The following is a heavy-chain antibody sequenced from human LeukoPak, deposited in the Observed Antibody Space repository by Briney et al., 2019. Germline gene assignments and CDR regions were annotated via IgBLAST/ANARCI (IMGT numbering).Heavy chain of an antibody. Sequence: GGSLRLSCAASGFTFDDYAMHWVRQAPGKGLEWVSGITWNSGSIDYADSVKGRFTISRDNAKNSLYLQMNSLRAEDTALYYCAKNECSSRAFGDWGQGTLVTVSS. D-gene: IGHD6-6*01. CDR2: ITWNSGSI. J-gene: IGHJ4*02. CDR1: GFTFDDYA. V-gene: IGHV3-9*01. CDR3: AKNECSSRAFGD.